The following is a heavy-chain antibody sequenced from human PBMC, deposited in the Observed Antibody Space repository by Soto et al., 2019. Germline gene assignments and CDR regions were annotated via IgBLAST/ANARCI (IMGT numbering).Heavy chain of an antibody. V-gene: IGHV4-39*01. CDR1: GGSISSRGYY. CDR3: ATSNWFDP. J-gene: IGHJ5*02. Sequence: QLQLQESGPGLVKPSETLSLTCTVSGGSISSRGYYWGWIRQPPGKGLEWIGTIYYSGSTYYNPSLKSQVPISVDTSKNQFSLKLSSVPAADAAVYYCATSNWFDPGGQGTLVTVSS. CDR2: IYYSGST.